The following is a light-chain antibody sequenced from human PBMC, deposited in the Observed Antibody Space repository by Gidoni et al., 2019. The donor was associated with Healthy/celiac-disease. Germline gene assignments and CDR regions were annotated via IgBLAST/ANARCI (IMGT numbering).Light chain of an antibody. CDR2: EVS. CDR3: SSYTSSSTLV. Sequence: GSPGQSITISCTGTSSDVGGYNYVSWYQQHPGKAPKLMIYEVSNRPSGVSNRFSGSKSGNTASLTISGLQAEDEADYYCSSYTSSSTLVFGTGTKVTVL. V-gene: IGLV2-14*01. CDR1: SSDVGGYNY. J-gene: IGLJ1*01.